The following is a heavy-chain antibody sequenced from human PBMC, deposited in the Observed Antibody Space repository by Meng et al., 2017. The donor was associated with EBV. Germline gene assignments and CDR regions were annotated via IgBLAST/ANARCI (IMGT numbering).Heavy chain of an antibody. V-gene: IGHV4-59*08. CDR2: LHYSGST. CDR3: ARVNSDCGGVMCYKGWFDP. J-gene: IGHJ5*02. Sequence: GPRQQSGPGLVKPSETLSLTCTVYGDSISDYYWSWIRPPPGKGLEWIGYLHYSGSTYYTPSLKSRITISVDMSRNQFSLRLTSVTSADMAVYYCARVNSDCGGVMCYKGWFDPWGQGTLVTVSS. D-gene: IGHD2-21*01. CDR1: GDSISDYY.